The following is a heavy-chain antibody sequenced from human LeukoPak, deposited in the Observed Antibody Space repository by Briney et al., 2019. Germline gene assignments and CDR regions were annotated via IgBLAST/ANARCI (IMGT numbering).Heavy chain of an antibody. CDR3: ATLRFLEWPTAPFDY. Sequence: SVKVSCKASGGTFSSYAISWVRQAPGQGLEWMGGIIPIFGTANYAQKFQGRVTITTDESTSTAYMELSSLRSEDTAVYYCATLRFLEWPTAPFDYRGQGTLVTVSS. CDR2: IIPIFGTA. CDR1: GGTFSSYA. V-gene: IGHV1-69*05. J-gene: IGHJ4*02. D-gene: IGHD3-3*01.